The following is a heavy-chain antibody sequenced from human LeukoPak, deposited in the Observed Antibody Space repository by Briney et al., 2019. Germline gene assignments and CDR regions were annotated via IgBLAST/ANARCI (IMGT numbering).Heavy chain of an antibody. CDR1: GFTFSSYD. CDR3: ARDRGRYCSGGSCYRHPSGFDY. J-gene: IGHJ4*02. D-gene: IGHD2-15*01. V-gene: IGHV3-13*04. CDR2: IDTAGDT. Sequence: GGSLRLFCAASGFTFSSYDMHWVRQATGKGLEWVSAIDTAGDTHYPDSVKGRFTISREDAKNSLYLQMNSLRAGDTAAYYCARDRGRYCSGGSCYRHPSGFDYWGQGPLVTVSS.